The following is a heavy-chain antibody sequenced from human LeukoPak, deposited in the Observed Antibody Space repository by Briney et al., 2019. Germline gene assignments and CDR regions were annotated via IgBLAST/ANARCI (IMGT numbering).Heavy chain of an antibody. V-gene: IGHV3-23*01. J-gene: IGHJ4*02. D-gene: IGHD1-26*01. CDR3: ATGIVGAEFDY. CDR1: GLYFRTFG. Sequence: GGSLRLSCEDSGLYFRTFGIHWVRQAPGKGLEWVSAISGSGGSTYYADSVKGRFTISRDNSKNTLYLQMNSLRAEDTAVYYCATGIVGAEFDYWGQGTLVTVSS. CDR2: ISGSGGST.